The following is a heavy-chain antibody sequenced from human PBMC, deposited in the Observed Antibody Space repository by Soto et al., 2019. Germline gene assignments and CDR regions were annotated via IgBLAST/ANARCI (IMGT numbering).Heavy chain of an antibody. CDR1: GFTFSSYG. CDR2: IWYDGSNK. D-gene: IGHD3-3*01. V-gene: IGHV3-33*01. CDR3: ARDGGRFLEWLFTYYYGMDV. Sequence: QVQLVESGGGVVQPGRSLRLSCAASGFTFSSYGMHWVRQAPGKGLEWVAVIWYDGSNKYYADSVKGRFTISRDNYKNTLYLQMNSLRAEDTAVYYCARDGGRFLEWLFTYYYGMDVWGQGTTVTVSS. J-gene: IGHJ6*02.